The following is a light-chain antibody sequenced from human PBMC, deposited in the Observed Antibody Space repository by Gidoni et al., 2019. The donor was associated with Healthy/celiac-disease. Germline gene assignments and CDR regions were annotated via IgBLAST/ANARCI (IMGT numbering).Light chain of an antibody. CDR2: KAS. CDR3: QQYNSYLYT. CDR1: QSISSW. J-gene: IGKJ2*01. V-gene: IGKV1-5*03. Sequence: DIQMTQSPSTLSASVGDRVTITCLASQSISSWLAWYQQKPGKAPKLLIYKASSLESGVPSRFSGSGSGTEFTLTISSLQPDDFATYYCQQYNSYLYTFXQXTKLEIK.